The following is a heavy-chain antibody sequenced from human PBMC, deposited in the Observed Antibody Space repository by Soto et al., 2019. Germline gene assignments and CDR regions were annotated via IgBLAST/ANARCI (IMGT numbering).Heavy chain of an antibody. CDR1: GGSISSGGYY. V-gene: IGHV4-31*03. J-gene: IGHJ6*02. D-gene: IGHD3-16*01. CDR3: ARVRDGLDLYYYYGMDV. Sequence: QVQLQESGPGLVKPSQTLSLTCTVSGGSISSGGYYWSWIRQHPGKGLEWIGYIYYSGSTYYNPSLKSRVTISVDTSKNQFSLKLSSVTAADTVVYYCARVRDGLDLYYYYGMDVWGQGTTVTVSS. CDR2: IYYSGST.